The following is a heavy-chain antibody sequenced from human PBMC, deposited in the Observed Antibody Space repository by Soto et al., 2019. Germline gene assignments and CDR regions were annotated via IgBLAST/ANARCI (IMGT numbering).Heavy chain of an antibody. CDR1: GFTFSSYG. CDR2: ISYDGSNK. D-gene: IGHD6-13*01. V-gene: IGHV3-30*18. Sequence: QVQLVESGGGVVQPGRSLRLSCAASGFTFSSYGMHWVRQAPGKGLEWVAVISYDGSNKYYADSVKGRFTISRDNSKNALYLQMNSLRDEDTAVYYCAKDLGAAAGTPYYYYGMDVWGQGTTVTVSS. CDR3: AKDLGAAAGTPYYYYGMDV. J-gene: IGHJ6*02.